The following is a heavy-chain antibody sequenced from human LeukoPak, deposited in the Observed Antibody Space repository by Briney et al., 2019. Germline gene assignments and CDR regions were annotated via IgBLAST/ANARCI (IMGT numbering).Heavy chain of an antibody. CDR3: ARVAVAGTNLYFDY. V-gene: IGHV3-30*04. Sequence: PGRSLRLSCAASGFTSSSYAMHWVRQAPGKGLEWVAVISHDGSNKYYADSVKGRFTISRDNSKNTLYLQINSLRAEDTAVYYCARVAVAGTNLYFDYWGQGTLVTVSS. D-gene: IGHD6-19*01. CDR2: ISHDGSNK. J-gene: IGHJ4*02. CDR1: GFTSSSYA.